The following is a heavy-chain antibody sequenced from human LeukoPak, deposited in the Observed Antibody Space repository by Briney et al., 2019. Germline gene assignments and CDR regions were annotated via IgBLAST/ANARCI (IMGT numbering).Heavy chain of an antibody. CDR2: IYYSGST. Sequence: SETLSLTCTVSGGSISSYYWSWIRQPPGKGLEWIGYIYYSGSTNYNPSLKSRVTISVDTSKNQYSLKLSSVTAADTAVYYCANDLPYCGGDCYSGYDAFDIWGQGTMVTVSS. V-gene: IGHV4-59*01. CDR3: ANDLPYCGGDCYSGYDAFDI. J-gene: IGHJ3*02. D-gene: IGHD2-21*01. CDR1: GGSISSYY.